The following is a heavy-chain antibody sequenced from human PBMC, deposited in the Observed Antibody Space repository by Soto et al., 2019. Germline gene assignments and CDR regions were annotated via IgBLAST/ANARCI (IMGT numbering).Heavy chain of an antibody. CDR3: ARQGPYGMDV. Sequence: TSETLSLTCTVSSGSISGYYWDWIRQPPGKGLEWIGYVYYSGSTSYNPSLKSRVTISVDTSKNQFSLKLSSVTAADTAVYYCARQGPYGMDVWGQGTTVTVSS. V-gene: IGHV4-59*08. J-gene: IGHJ6*02. CDR2: VYYSGST. CDR1: SGSISGYY.